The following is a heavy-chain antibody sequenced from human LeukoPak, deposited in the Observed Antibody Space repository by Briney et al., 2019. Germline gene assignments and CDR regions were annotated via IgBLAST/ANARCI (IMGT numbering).Heavy chain of an antibody. D-gene: IGHD1-20*01. J-gene: IGHJ5*02. CDR2: MNPNSGNT. V-gene: IGHV1-8*01. CDR1: GYAFTNYD. CDR3: ARETYNWNPNWFDP. Sequence: ASVKVSCKASGYAFTNYDINWVRQATGQGLEWMGWMNPNSGNTGYAQKFQGRVTMTRNTSISTAYMELSSLRSEDTAVYYCARETYNWNPNWFDPWGQGTLVTVSS.